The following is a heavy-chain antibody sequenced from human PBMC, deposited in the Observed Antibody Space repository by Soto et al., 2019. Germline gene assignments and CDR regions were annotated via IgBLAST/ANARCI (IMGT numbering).Heavy chain of an antibody. CDR2: IYPSDSDT. V-gene: IGHV5-51*01. J-gene: IGHJ4*02. CDR1: GYTFTSYW. D-gene: IGHD3-16*01. CDR3: GRPAKTVADRFGL. Sequence: PNLSCQDPGYTFTSYWVGWVRRLPGKGLEWMGIIYPSDSDTRYSPSFQGQVTISADQSINTAYLQWDSLKASDTAIYYCGRPAKTVADRFGLRGQGPSGTVSS.